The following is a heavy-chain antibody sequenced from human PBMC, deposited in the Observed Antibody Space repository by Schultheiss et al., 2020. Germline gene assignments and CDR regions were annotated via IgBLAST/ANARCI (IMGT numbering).Heavy chain of an antibody. CDR2: IDPSDSYT. CDR1: GYSFTSYW. J-gene: IGHJ4*02. V-gene: IGHV5-10-1*01. Sequence: GESLKISCKGSGYSFTSYWISWVRQMPGKGLEWMGRIDPSDSYTNYSPSFQGHVTISADKSISTAYLQWSSLKASDTAMYYCARQGPTHYCSSTSCPVDYWGQGTLVT. CDR3: ARQGPTHYCSSTSCPVDY. D-gene: IGHD2-2*01.